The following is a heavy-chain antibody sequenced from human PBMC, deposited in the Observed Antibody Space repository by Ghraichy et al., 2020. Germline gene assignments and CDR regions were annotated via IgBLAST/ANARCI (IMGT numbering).Heavy chain of an antibody. D-gene: IGHD3-16*01. V-gene: IGHV3-30-3*01. Sequence: GGSLRLSCAASGFTFSSYYMHWVRQAPGKGLEWVTLISDHHGTDKFYADSVRGRFTISRDNSKNTLYLEMSSLRAEDTAVYYCARELAGGGPDYWGQGTLVTVFS. CDR2: ISDHHGTDK. CDR3: ARELAGGGPDY. CDR1: GFTFSSYY. J-gene: IGHJ4*02.